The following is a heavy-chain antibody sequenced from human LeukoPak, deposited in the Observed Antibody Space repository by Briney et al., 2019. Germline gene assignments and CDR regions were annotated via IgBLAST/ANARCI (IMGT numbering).Heavy chain of an antibody. CDR2: IYYSGST. Sequence: SQTLSLTCTVSGGSISSGGYYWDWIRQPPGKGLEWIGSIYYSGSTYSNPSLKSRVTMSVDTSKNQFFLRLSSVTASDTAVYYCARRAWGYSSSWYFDYWGQGTLVTVSS. D-gene: IGHD6-13*01. CDR3: ARRAWGYSSSWYFDY. J-gene: IGHJ4*02. CDR1: GGSISSGGYY. V-gene: IGHV4-39*01.